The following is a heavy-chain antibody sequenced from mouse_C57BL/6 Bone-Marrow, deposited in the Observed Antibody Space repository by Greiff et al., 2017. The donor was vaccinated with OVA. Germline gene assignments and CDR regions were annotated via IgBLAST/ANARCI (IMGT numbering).Heavy chain of an antibody. J-gene: IGHJ3*01. Sequence: QVQLKQSGAELVKPGASVKLSCKASGYTFTEYTIHWVKQRSGQGLEWIGWFYPGSGSIKYNEKFKDKATLTADKSSSTVYMELSRLTSEDSAVYFCARHEDPNYDYDVLFAYWGQGTLVTVSA. D-gene: IGHD2-4*01. CDR1: GYTFTEYT. V-gene: IGHV1-62-2*01. CDR2: FYPGSGSI. CDR3: ARHEDPNYDYDVLFAY.